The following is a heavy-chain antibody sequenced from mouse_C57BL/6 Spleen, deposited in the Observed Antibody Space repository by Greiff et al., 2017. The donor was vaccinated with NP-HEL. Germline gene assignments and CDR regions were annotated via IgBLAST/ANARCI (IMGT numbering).Heavy chain of an antibody. CDR2: INPNYGTT. Sequence: QLQESGPELVKPGASVKISCKASGYSFTDYNMNWVKQSNGKSLEWIGVINPNYGTTSYNQKFKGKATLTVDQSSSTAYMQLNSLTSEDSAVYYCARKRANWENWYFDVWGTGTTVTVSS. V-gene: IGHV1-39*01. J-gene: IGHJ1*03. CDR1: GYSFTDYN. D-gene: IGHD4-1*01. CDR3: ARKRANWENWYFDV.